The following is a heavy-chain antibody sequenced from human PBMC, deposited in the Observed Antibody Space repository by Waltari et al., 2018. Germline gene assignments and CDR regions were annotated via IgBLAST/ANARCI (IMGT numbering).Heavy chain of an antibody. Sequence: QLQLQESGPGLMKPSETLSLTGTVPGGSITRSRFYWGWIRQSPGKGLEWIASIYYTGTTYYNPTLESRVTISGDTSKNQFSLRLSSVTAADTAVYYCARHWKRNGYRFDPWGQGTLVTVSS. CDR2: IYYTGTT. V-gene: IGHV4-39*01. J-gene: IGHJ5*02. CDR3: ARHWKRNGYRFDP. CDR1: GGSITRSRFY. D-gene: IGHD5-12*01.